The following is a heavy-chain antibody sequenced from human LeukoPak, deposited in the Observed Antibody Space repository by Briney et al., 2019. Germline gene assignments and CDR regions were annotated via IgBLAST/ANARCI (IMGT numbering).Heavy chain of an antibody. D-gene: IGHD4-17*01. CDR2: IRYDGSNK. J-gene: IGHJ4*02. Sequence: PGGSLRLSCAASGFTFSSYGMHWVRQAPGKGLEWVAFIRYDGSNKYYADSVKGRFTISRDNSKNTLYLQMNSLRAEDTAVYYCAKDPGVQRDYGDEYYFDYWGQGTLVTVSS. CDR1: GFTFSSYG. V-gene: IGHV3-30*02. CDR3: AKDPGVQRDYGDEYYFDY.